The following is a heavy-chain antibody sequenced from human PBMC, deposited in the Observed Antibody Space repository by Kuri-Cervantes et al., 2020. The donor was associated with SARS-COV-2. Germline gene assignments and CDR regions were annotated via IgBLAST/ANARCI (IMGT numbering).Heavy chain of an antibody. CDR3: ARGVFITNPPSYYYYMDV. CDR1: GGSISSHY. CDR2: IYYSGST. V-gene: IGHV4-59*11. J-gene: IGHJ6*03. D-gene: IGHD3-3*01. Sequence: LETLSLTCTVSGGSISSHYWSWIRQPPGKGLEWIGYIYYSGSTNYNPSLKSRVTMSVDTSKNQFSLKLSSVTAADTAVYYCARGVFITNPPSYYYYMDVWGKGTTVTVSS.